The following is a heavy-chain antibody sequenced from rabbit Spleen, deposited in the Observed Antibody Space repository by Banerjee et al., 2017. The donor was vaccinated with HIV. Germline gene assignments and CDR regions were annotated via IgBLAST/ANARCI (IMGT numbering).Heavy chain of an antibody. CDR1: GLDFSGDSY. D-gene: IGHD7-1*01. J-gene: IGHJ6*01. V-gene: IGHV1S40*01. CDR2: IAGSSSGFT. Sequence: QSLEESGGDLVKPGASLTLTCKASGLDFSGDSYDSYMCWVRQAPGKGLEWISCIAGSSSGFTYSATWAKGRFTISKASSTTVTLQMTTLTAVDTATYFCARDTGTSFSSYGMDLWGPGTLVTVS. CDR3: ARDTGTSFSSYGMDL.